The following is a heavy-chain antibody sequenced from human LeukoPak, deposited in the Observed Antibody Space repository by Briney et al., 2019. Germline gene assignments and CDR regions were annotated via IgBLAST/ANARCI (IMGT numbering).Heavy chain of an antibody. D-gene: IGHD5-18*01. Sequence: GGSLRLSCAASGFTFSSYAMHWVRQAPGKGLEWVAVISYDGSNKYYADSVKGRFAISRDNSKNTLYLQMNSLRAEDTAVYYCARDPLTGAAMVPYFDYWGQGTLVTVSS. CDR1: GFTFSSYA. CDR3: ARDPLTGAAMVPYFDY. J-gene: IGHJ4*02. V-gene: IGHV3-30*09. CDR2: ISYDGSNK.